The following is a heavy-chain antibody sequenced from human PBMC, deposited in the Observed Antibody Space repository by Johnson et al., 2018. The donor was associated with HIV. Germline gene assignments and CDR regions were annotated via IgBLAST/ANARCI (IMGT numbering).Heavy chain of an antibody. D-gene: IGHD6-6*01. CDR1: GLTFSSYG. J-gene: IGHJ3*02. V-gene: IGHV3-33*08. Sequence: QVQLVESGGGLVQPGRSLRLSCAVSGLTFSSYGMHRVRPAPGKGLEGVEVIWYDGSNNYYADSVKGRFTISRDNAKNSLYPQMNNLRVENTAGYYCARAGSSSDDACEIWGQGTMVTVSS. CDR3: ARAGSSSDDACEI. CDR2: IWYDGSNN.